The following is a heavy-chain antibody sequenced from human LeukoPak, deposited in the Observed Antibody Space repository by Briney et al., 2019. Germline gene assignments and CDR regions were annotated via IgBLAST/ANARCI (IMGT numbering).Heavy chain of an antibody. J-gene: IGHJ5*02. Sequence: GESLKISCKGSGYSFTNYWIGWVRQMPAKGLEWMGIIYPCNSDTRYSPSFQGQVTISADKSISTAYLQWSSLKASDTAMYYCARLSQYCGGDCAGWFDPWGQGTLVTVSS. V-gene: IGHV5-51*01. CDR2: IYPCNSDT. CDR1: GYSFTNYW. CDR3: ARLSQYCGGDCAGWFDP. D-gene: IGHD2-21*02.